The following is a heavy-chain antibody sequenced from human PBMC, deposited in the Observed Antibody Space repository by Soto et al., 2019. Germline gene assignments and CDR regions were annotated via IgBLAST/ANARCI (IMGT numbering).Heavy chain of an antibody. CDR3: ARGGALLYVSNPNYNYTMDV. V-gene: IGHV4-30-4*01. D-gene: IGHD3-16*01. CDR2: IYYSGDT. CDR1: GGSIISGDYY. Sequence: TLSLTCTVSGGSIISGDYYWSWIRQTPGKGLEWIGYIYYSGDTNYNPSLKSRVIISVDTSKNQFSLKLSSVTAADTAVYYCARGGALLYVSNPNYNYTMDVRGKGTRLT. J-gene: IGHJ6*04.